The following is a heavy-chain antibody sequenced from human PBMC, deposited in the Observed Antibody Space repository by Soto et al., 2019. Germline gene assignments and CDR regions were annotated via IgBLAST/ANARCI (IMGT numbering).Heavy chain of an antibody. CDR1: GYTFTSYG. CDR3: ASTSNTYGSGSTDY. CDR2: ISAYNGNT. V-gene: IGHV1-18*01. J-gene: IGHJ4*02. Sequence: GASVKVSCKASGYTFTSYGISWVRQAPGQGLEWMGWISAYNGNTNYAQKLQGRVTMTTDTSTSTAYMELRSLRSDDTAVNYCASTSNTYGSGSTDYWGQGTLVTVSS. D-gene: IGHD3-10*01.